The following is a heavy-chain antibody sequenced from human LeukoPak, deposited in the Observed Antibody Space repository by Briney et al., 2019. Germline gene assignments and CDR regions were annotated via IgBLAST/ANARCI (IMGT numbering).Heavy chain of an antibody. D-gene: IGHD2-2*01. CDR2: IYYSGST. CDR1: GGSISSSSYY. Sequence: PSQTLSLTCTVSGGSISSSSYYWGWIRQPPGKGLEWIGSIYYSGSTYYNPSLKSRVTISVDTSKNQFSLKLSSVTAADTAVYYCARSQLNYYYYYMDVWGKGTTVTVSS. CDR3: ARSQLNYYYYYMDV. V-gene: IGHV4-39*01. J-gene: IGHJ6*03.